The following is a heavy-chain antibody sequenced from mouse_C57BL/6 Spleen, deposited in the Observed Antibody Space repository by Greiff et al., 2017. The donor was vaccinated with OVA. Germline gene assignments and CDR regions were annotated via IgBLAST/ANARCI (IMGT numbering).Heavy chain of an antibody. J-gene: IGHJ1*03. D-gene: IGHD1-1*01. CDR3: AHYGSSYGYFDV. V-gene: IGHV1-22*01. CDR2: INPNNGGT. Sequence: VQLQQSGPELVKPGASVKMSCKASGYTFTDYNMHWVKQSHGKSLEWIGYINPNNGGTSYNQKFKGKATLTVNKSSSTAYMELRSLTSEDSAVYYCAHYGSSYGYFDVWGTGTTVTVSS. CDR1: GYTFTDYN.